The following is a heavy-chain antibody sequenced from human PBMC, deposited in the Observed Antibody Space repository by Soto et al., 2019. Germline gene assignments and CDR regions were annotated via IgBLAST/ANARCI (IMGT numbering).Heavy chain of an antibody. J-gene: IGHJ4*02. Sequence: EVQLVESGGGLVQPGGSLRLSCAASGFTFSSYWMHWVRQAPGKGLVWVSRINSDGSSTSYADSVKGRFTISRDNAKNTLYLQMNSLRAEDTGVYYCGSGAVDGNFAYWGQGTLVTVSS. CDR1: GFTFSSYW. CDR3: GSGAVDGNFAY. D-gene: IGHD6-19*01. CDR2: INSDGSST. V-gene: IGHV3-74*01.